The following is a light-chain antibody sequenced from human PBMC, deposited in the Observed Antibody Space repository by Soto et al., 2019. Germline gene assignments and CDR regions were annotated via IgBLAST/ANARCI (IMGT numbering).Light chain of an antibody. CDR3: SSYTSSSTPVV. V-gene: IGLV1-44*01. J-gene: IGLJ2*01. Sequence: QSVLTQPPSLSGTPGQRVTISCSGSSSNIAGNTVHWYQHLPGTAPKLLIYINDQRPSGVPGRFSASTSGTSASLAISGLQSDDEADYYCSSYTSSSTPVVFGGGTKLTVL. CDR1: SSNIAGNT. CDR2: IND.